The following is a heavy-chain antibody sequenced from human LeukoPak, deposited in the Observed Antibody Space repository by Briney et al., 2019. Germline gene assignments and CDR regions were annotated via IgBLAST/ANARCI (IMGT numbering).Heavy chain of an antibody. Sequence: AGSLSLSCPASGFTFSDYYMSLIRQAPGTRLDRLSYLSCSSSYTNYADSVKGRFTISRDNAKNSLYLQTNSLRAEDTAVYYCASMYSSGWYEHTGYWGQGTLVTVSS. CDR2: LSCSSSYT. J-gene: IGHJ4*02. CDR3: ASMYSSGWYEHTGY. CDR1: GFTFSDYY. D-gene: IGHD6-19*01. V-gene: IGHV3-11*06.